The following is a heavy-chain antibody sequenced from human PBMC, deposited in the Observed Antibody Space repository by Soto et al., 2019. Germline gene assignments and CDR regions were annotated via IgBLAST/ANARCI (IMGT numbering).Heavy chain of an antibody. V-gene: IGHV3-30*18. D-gene: IGHD6-13*01. CDR2: IGTDGTTV. J-gene: IGHJ4*02. Sequence: PGGSLRLSCTASGFIVSDTYVNWVRQAPGKGLEWVAVIGTDGTTVIYGESVKGRFSISRDNSKNTLYLQMNSLRPEDTAEYYCAKEKGHNSWYFDFWGQGTLVTVSS. CDR1: GFIVSDTY. CDR3: AKEKGHNSWYFDF.